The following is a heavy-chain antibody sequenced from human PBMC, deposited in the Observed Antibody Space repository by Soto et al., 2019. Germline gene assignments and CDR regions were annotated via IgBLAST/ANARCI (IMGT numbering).Heavy chain of an antibody. CDR2: IYYSGST. Sequence: QVQLQESGPGLVKPSETLSLTCTVYGGSVSSYYWSWIRQSPGKGLEGIGYIYYSGSTKYKPSLKSRAPIPVDTSKTQFPLKVSPAPAADTAVYYCARHSNRNYGLYYFDYWGLGALVTVSS. D-gene: IGHD4-4*01. CDR1: GGSVSSYY. CDR3: ARHSNRNYGLYYFDY. V-gene: IGHV4-59*08. J-gene: IGHJ4*02.